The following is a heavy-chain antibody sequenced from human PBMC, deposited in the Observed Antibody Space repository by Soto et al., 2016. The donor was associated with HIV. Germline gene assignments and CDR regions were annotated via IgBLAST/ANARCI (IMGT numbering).Heavy chain of an antibody. D-gene: IGHD1-26*01. Sequence: VQLVETGGGLVQPGGSLRLSCAPSGFSISYNYMSWVRQAPGKGLEWVSSVYVNGRTYYADSVKGRFTVSRDMSKNLIYLQMNSLRTEDTAVYFCARDNGRSLIQNWGRGTLVTVSS. V-gene: IGHV3-53*02. CDR1: GFSISYNY. CDR2: VYVNGRT. CDR3: ARDNGRSLIQN. J-gene: IGHJ1*01.